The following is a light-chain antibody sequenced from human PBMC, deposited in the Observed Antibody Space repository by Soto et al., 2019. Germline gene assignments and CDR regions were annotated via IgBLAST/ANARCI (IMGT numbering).Light chain of an antibody. CDR2: EGS. CDR3: CSYAGSSTYD. Sequence: QSALTQSASVSGSPGQSITISCTGTSSDVGSYNLVSWYQQHPGKAPKLMIYEGSKRPSGVSNRFSGSKSGNTASLTISGLQAEDEADYYCCSYAGSSTYDFGTGTKVTVL. V-gene: IGLV2-23*01. CDR1: SSDVGSYNL. J-gene: IGLJ1*01.